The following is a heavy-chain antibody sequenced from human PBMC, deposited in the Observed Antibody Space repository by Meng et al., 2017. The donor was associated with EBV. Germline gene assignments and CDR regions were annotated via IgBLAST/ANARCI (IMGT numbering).Heavy chain of an antibody. CDR1: GESFSGYY. V-gene: IGHV4-34*01. CDR2: VNHAGRT. CDR3: AEGRGTFDY. J-gene: IGHJ4*02. Sequence: QVQLQPGGAGLLKPSETLVLTCGLSGESFSGYYCSWVRQSPGKGLEWIGEVNHAGRTNFNPSLKSRVSISLDTSKNQFSLKLNSVTVADTAVYYCAEGRGTFDYWGRGTLVTVSS.